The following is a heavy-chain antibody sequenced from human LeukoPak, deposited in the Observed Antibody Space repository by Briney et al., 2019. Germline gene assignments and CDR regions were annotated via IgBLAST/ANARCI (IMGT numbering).Heavy chain of an antibody. J-gene: IGHJ5*02. CDR2: INQVGSSK. Sequence: HPGGSLRLSCTASGFTFGDYPMTWVRQAPGKGPEWVANINQVGSSKYFVDSVKGRFIISRDNAKNSLYLQMNSLRDEDTAVYYCANLGPPGRDHYLASWGQGTVVTVSS. CDR1: GFTFGDYP. V-gene: IGHV3-7*01. CDR3: ANLGPPGRDHYLAS. D-gene: IGHD3-10*01.